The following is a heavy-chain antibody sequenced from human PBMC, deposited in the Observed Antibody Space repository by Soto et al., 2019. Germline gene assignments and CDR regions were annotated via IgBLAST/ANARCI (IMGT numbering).Heavy chain of an antibody. D-gene: IGHD2-15*01. CDR2: INRNGRT. V-gene: IGHV4-34*04. CDR1: GGSFSDYY. CDR3: ARVLCSDGSCYPGFFNY. J-gene: IGHJ4*02. Sequence: SETLSLTCAVYGGSFSDYYWTWIRQPPGKGLEWIGEINRNGRTNHNPPLKSRATISIDTSKHQFSLKLSSVTAADTAVYYCARVLCSDGSCYPGFFNYWSQGTLVTVSS.